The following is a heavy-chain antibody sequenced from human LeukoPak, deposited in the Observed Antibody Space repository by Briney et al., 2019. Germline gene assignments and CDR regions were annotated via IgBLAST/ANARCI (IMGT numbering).Heavy chain of an antibody. J-gene: IGHJ4*02. D-gene: IGHD6-13*01. Sequence: GGPLRLSCAASGFAFRSYVVNWVRQAPGKGLEWDSSNSASGSDVKYADSVTGRFTDSKDNAKSSLYLEMNSLRAEDTAVYYCARRTAAGPFDYWGQGTLVTVSS. CDR2: NSASGSDV. CDR3: ARRTAAGPFDY. CDR1: GFAFRSYV. V-gene: IGHV3-21*01.